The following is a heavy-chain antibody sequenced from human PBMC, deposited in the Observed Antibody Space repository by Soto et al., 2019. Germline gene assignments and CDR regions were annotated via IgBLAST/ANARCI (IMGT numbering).Heavy chain of an antibody. CDR1: GFTFSSYA. Sequence: GGSLRLSCAASGFTFSSYAMHWVRQAPGKGLEWVAVISYDGSNKYYADSVKGRFTISRDNSKNTLYLQMNSLRAEDTAVYYCARDSLVDYGDYSNWFDPWGQGTLVTVSS. CDR3: ARDSLVDYGDYSNWFDP. CDR2: ISYDGSNK. D-gene: IGHD4-17*01. J-gene: IGHJ5*02. V-gene: IGHV3-30-3*01.